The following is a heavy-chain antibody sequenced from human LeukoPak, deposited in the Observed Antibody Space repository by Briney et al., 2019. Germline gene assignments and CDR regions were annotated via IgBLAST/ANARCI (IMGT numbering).Heavy chain of an antibody. V-gene: IGHV4-34*01. D-gene: IGHD6-19*01. J-gene: IGHJ4*02. CDR1: GGSFSGYY. CDR2: INHSGST. Sequence: KTSETLSLTCAVYGGSFSGYYWSWIRQPPGKGLEWIGEINHSGSTNYNPSLKSRVTISVDTSKNQFSLKLSSVTAADTALYYCAIAVAGNPTHPLDYWGQGTLVTVSS. CDR3: AIAVAGNPTHPLDY.